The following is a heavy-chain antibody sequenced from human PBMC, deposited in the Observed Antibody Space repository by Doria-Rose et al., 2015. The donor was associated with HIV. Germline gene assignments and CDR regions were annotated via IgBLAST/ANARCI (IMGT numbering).Heavy chain of an antibody. CDR2: TYYTGTS. CDR1: GASVSSRGYY. V-gene: IGHV4-31*03. Sequence: GPCLVKPSETLSLDCSVSGASVSSRGYYWNWIRQVPGKGLESLGYTYYTGTSDYSPSLKSRLNMAVDTSKNQFSLKLSFVTVADTAVYYCARMGSYRELDYWGQGALVIVSA. D-gene: IGHD3-3*01. CDR3: ARMGSYRELDY. J-gene: IGHJ4*02.